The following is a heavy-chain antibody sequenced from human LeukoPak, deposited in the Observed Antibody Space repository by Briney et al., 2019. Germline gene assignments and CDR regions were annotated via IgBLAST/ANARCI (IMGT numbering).Heavy chain of an antibody. J-gene: IGHJ6*04. Sequence: ASVKVSCKASGYTSTSYGISWVRQAPGQGLEWMGWISAYNGNTNYAQKLQGRVTMTTDTSTSTAYMELRSLRSDDTAVYYCARTPIFGVVSSCMDVWGKGTTVTVSS. D-gene: IGHD3-3*01. CDR1: GYTSTSYG. CDR3: ARTPIFGVVSSCMDV. V-gene: IGHV1-18*01. CDR2: ISAYNGNT.